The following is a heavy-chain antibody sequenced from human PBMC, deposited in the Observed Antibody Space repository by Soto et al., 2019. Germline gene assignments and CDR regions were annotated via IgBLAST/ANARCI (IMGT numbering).Heavy chain of an antibody. D-gene: IGHD6-13*01. CDR2: IIPIFGTA. CDR3: ARGVAAAGSPVS. V-gene: IGHV1-69*13. J-gene: IGHJ5*02. CDR1: GGTFSSYA. Sequence: GASVKVSCKASGGTFSSYAISWVRQAPGQGLEWMGGIIPIFGTANYAQKFRGRVTITADESTSTAYMELSSLRSEDTAVYYCARGVAAAGSPVSWGQGTLVTVSS.